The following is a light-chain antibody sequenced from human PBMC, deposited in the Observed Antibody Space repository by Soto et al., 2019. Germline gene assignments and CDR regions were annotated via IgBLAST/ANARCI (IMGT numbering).Light chain of an antibody. Sequence: EIVMTQSPATLSVSPGERVTLSCRASQSINNKVAWYQQKPGQAPRLLIYGASTRATGISARFSGSGSGTEFTLTISSLQSEDFAIYYCQRYNNWPLTFGGGTKVESK. CDR3: QRYNNWPLT. CDR2: GAS. CDR1: QSINNK. V-gene: IGKV3-15*01. J-gene: IGKJ4*01.